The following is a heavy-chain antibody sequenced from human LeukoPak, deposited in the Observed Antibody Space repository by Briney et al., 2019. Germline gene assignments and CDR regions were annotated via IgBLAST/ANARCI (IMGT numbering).Heavy chain of an antibody. Sequence: GASVKVSCKASGYTFTSYGISWVRQAPGQGLEWMGGIIPIIGTADYIQKFQDRVTITADESTTTSYMELRSLRSDDTAVYYCARDVVGAYGTKALDDWGQGTLVTVSA. CDR1: GYTFTSYG. J-gene: IGHJ4*02. V-gene: IGHV1-69*13. CDR3: ARDVVGAYGTKALDD. CDR2: IIPIIGTA. D-gene: IGHD1-26*01.